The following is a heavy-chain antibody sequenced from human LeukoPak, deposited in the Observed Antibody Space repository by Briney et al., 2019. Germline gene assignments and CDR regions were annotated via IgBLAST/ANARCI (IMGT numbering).Heavy chain of an antibody. V-gene: IGHV4-34*01. Sequence: SETLSLTCAVYGGSFSGYYWSWIRQPPGKGLEWIGEINHSGSTNYNPSLKSRVTISVDTSKNQFSLKLSSVTAADTAVYYCASHRSSGYYLSFDYWGQGTLVTVSS. CDR2: INHSGST. J-gene: IGHJ4*02. CDR3: ASHRSSGYYLSFDY. CDR1: GGSFSGYY. D-gene: IGHD3-22*01.